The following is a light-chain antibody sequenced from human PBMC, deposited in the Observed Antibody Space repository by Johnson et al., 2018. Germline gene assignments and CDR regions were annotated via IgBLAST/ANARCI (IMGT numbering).Light chain of an antibody. Sequence: SVLTQPPSVSAAPGQKVTISCSGSSSNIGNNYVSWYQQLPGTAPKLLIYENNKRPSGIPDRFSGSKSGTSATLGITGLQTGDEADYYCGTVDSSLSAGNVFGTGTKVTVL. CDR3: GTVDSSLSAGNV. V-gene: IGLV1-51*02. CDR2: ENN. CDR1: SSNIGNNY. J-gene: IGLJ1*01.